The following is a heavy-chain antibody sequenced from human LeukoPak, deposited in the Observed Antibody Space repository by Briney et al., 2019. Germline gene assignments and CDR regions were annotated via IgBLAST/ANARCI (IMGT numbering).Heavy chain of an antibody. V-gene: IGHV1-69*05. CDR2: IIPIFGTA. CDR1: GGTFSSYA. D-gene: IGHD1-14*01. CDR3: ARGTGFRRGAPRDAFDI. J-gene: IGHJ3*02. Sequence: ASVKVSCKASGGTFSSYAISWVRQSPGQGLEWMGGIIPIFGTANYAQKFQGRVTITTDESTSTAYMELSSLRSEDTAVYYCARGTGFRRGAPRDAFDIWGQGTMVTVSS.